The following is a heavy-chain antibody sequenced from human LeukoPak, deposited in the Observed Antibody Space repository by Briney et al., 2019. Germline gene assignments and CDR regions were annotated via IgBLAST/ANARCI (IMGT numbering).Heavy chain of an antibody. CDR3: ARDAAGGPDY. J-gene: IGHJ4*02. CDR1: GGSISSGGYY. D-gene: IGHD4-23*01. Sequence: SETLSLTCTVSGGSISSGGYYWSWIRQPPGKGLEWIGYIYHSGSTYYNPSLKSRVTISVDRSKNQFSLKLSSVTAADTAVYYCARDAAGGPDYWDQGTLVTVSS. CDR2: IYHSGST. V-gene: IGHV4-30-2*01.